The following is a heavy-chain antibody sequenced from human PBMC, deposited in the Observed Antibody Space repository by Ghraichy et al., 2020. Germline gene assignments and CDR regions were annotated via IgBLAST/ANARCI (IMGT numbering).Heavy chain of an antibody. CDR1: GFIFSGYR. D-gene: IGHD6-19*01. J-gene: IGHJ4*02. CDR3: ARDLGGGWYFDY. V-gene: IGHV3-7*01. Sequence: GESLNISCAASGFIFSGYRMSWVRQAPGMGLEWVANIKKDGSEKYYVDSVKGRFTISRDNAKNSLFLQMNSLRAEDTAVYYCARDLGGGWYFDYWGQGALVTVSS. CDR2: IKKDGSEK.